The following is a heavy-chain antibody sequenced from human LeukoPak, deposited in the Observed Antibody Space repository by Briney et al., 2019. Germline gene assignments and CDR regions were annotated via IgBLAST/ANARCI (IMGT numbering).Heavy chain of an antibody. V-gene: IGHV1-18*01. CDR3: ARAEGGVAYCGGDCYDN. D-gene: IGHD2-21*02. J-gene: IGHJ4*02. CDR2: ISAYNGNT. Sequence: APVKVSCKASGYTFTSYGISWVRQAPGQGLEWMGWISAYNGNTNYAQKLQGRVTMTTDTSTSTAYMELRSLRSDDTAVYYCARAEGGVAYCGGDCYDNWGQGTLVTVSS. CDR1: GYTFTSYG.